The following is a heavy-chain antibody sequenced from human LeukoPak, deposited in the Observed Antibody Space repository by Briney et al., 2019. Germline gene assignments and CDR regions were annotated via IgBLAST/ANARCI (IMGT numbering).Heavy chain of an antibody. Sequence: SETLSLTCTVSGYSISSGYHWGWIRQPPGKGLEWIGYIYYSGSTNYNPSLKSRVTISVDTSKNQFSLKLSSVTAADTAVYYCARVNGDYCDYWGQGTLVTVSS. D-gene: IGHD4-17*01. J-gene: IGHJ4*02. V-gene: IGHV4-61*01. CDR3: ARVNGDYCDY. CDR2: IYYSGST. CDR1: GYSISSGYH.